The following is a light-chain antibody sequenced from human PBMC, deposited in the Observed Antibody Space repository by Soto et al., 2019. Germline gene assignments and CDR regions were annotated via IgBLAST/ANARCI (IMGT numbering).Light chain of an antibody. CDR1: SSDVGGYNY. CDR2: DVS. Sequence: QSALTQPRSVSGSPGQSVTISCTGTSSDVGGYNYVSWCQQHPGKAPKLMIYDVSKRPSGVPDRFSGSKSGNTASLTISGLQAEDEADYYCCSYAGSYTHVVFGGGTKVTVL. CDR3: CSYAGSYTHVV. J-gene: IGLJ2*01. V-gene: IGLV2-11*01.